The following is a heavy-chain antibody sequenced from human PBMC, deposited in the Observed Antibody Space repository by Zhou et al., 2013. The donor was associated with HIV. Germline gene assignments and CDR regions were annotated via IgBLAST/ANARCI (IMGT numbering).Heavy chain of an antibody. D-gene: IGHD3-10*01. V-gene: IGHV1-2*02. J-gene: IGHJ4*02. CDR1: GYTFTGFG. CDR2: INPNSGGT. CDR3: ARARYYYGSGSYYPFDY. Sequence: QVQLVQSGAEVKRPGASVKVSCKASGYTFTGFGISWVRQAPGQGLEWMGWINPNSGGTNYAQKFQVRVTMTRDTSISTAYMELSRLRSDDTAVYYCARARYYYGSGSYYPFDYWGQGTLVTVSS.